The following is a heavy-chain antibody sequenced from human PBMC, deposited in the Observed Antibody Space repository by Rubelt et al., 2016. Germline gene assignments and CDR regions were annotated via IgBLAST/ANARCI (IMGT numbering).Heavy chain of an antibody. Sequence: SSYGMHWVRQAPGKGLEWVAVIWYDGSNKYYADSVKGRFTISRDDSKNTLYLQMNSLRAEDTAVYYCAKDLNYYGSGARGVADYWGQGTLVTVSS. V-gene: IGHV3-33*06. CDR1: SSYG. CDR3: AKDLNYYGSGARGVADY. J-gene: IGHJ4*02. D-gene: IGHD3-10*01. CDR2: IWYDGSNK.